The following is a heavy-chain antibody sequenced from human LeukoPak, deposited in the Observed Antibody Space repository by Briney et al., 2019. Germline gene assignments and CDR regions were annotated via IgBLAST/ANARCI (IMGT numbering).Heavy chain of an antibody. CDR3: ARGPPNGHDDSSDYYVPACFDY. D-gene: IGHD3-22*01. Sequence: SETLSLTCTVSDYSISGDHYWGWIRQPPGKGLEWIGSIYDSGITYYHTSLKSRVTISVDTSKNHFSLKLPSVTAADTAVYYCARGPPNGHDDSSDYYVPACFDYWGQGTLVTVSS. CDR2: IYDSGIT. J-gene: IGHJ4*02. CDR1: DYSISGDHY. V-gene: IGHV4-38-2*02.